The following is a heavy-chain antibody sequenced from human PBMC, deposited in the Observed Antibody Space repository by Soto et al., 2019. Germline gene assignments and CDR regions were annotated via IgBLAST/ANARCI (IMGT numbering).Heavy chain of an antibody. CDR2: IYYSGST. D-gene: IGHD3-3*01. CDR3: ARGVRTYYDFWSGYTANDY. CDR1: GGSISSGDYY. Sequence: PSETLSLTCTVSGGSISSGDYYWSWIRQPPGEGLEWIGYIYYSGSTYYNPSLKSRVTISVDTSKNQFSLKLSSVTAADTAVYYCARGVRTYYDFWSGYTANDYWGQGTLVTVSS. J-gene: IGHJ4*02. V-gene: IGHV4-30-4*01.